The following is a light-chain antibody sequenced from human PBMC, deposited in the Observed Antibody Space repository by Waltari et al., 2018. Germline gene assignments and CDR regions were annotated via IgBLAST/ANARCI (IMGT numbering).Light chain of an antibody. Sequence: IVMTQSPLSFPVTPGEPSAISCRSSQSLLPSHGYNRWNWYLQKPGQSPQLLFYLGSNRAAGSPDRFSGSASGTDFTLKISSVEAEDVAVYYCVQALQARSFGGGTKVEVK. V-gene: IGKV2-28*01. CDR3: VQALQARS. CDR1: QSLLPSHGYNR. J-gene: IGKJ4*01. CDR2: LGS.